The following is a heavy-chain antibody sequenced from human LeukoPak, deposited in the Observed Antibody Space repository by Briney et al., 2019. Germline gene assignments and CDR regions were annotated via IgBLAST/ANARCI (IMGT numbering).Heavy chain of an antibody. CDR3: AAVGYSSVWYGEDY. Sequence: PGGSLRLSCTASGFTFSSNAMSWVRQAPGKGLEWVSSISADGGSTFYADSVKGRFTVSRDNSKNTLYLQMNSLRAEETAVYYCAAVGYSSVWYGEDYWGQGTLVTVSS. J-gene: IGHJ4*02. CDR1: GFTFSSNA. V-gene: IGHV3-23*01. D-gene: IGHD6-19*01. CDR2: ISADGGST.